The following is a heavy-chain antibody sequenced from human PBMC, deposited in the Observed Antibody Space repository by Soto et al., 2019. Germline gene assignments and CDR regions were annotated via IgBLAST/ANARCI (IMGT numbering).Heavy chain of an antibody. V-gene: IGHV3-33*01. CDR1: GVIFSGYG. CDR2: IRYDGSNE. D-gene: IGHD1-26*01. Sequence: QVHLVESGGGVVQPGRSLRLSCAASGVIFSGYGMHWVRQAPGKGLEWVSVIRYDGSNEYYSDSVKGRFTISRDNSKNTLYLQMKGLRAEDTSVYYCARDGVGATTYFGYFDYWGQGTLVTVSS. J-gene: IGHJ4*02. CDR3: ARDGVGATTYFGYFDY.